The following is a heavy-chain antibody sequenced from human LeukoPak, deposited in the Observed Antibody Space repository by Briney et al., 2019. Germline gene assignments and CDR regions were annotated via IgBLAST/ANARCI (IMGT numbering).Heavy chain of an antibody. CDR3: AKVLYGESYYYYYGMDV. D-gene: IGHD3-3*01. J-gene: IGHJ6*02. Sequence: PGGSLRLSCAASGFTFSSYAMSWVRQAPGKGLERVSAISGSGGSTYYADSVKGRFTISRDNSKNTLYLQMNSLRAEDTAVYYCAKVLYGESYYYYYGMDVWGQGTTVTVSS. V-gene: IGHV3-23*01. CDR2: ISGSGGST. CDR1: GFTFSSYA.